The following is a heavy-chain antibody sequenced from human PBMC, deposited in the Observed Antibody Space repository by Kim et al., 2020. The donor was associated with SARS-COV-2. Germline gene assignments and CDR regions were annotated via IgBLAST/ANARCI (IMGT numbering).Heavy chain of an antibody. CDR2: IWFDGYNQ. J-gene: IGHJ4*02. Sequence: GGSLRLSCAASGFTFSRYAMHWVRQAPGKGLEWVAIIWFDGYNQYYGDSVRGRFTISRDNFKNTVFLQMNSLRVEDMAVYYCARDRPPSSTWWMIDYWGQGTLVTVSS. CDR1: GFTFSRYA. CDR3: ARDRPPSSTWWMIDY. D-gene: IGHD2-8*02. V-gene: IGHV3-33*01.